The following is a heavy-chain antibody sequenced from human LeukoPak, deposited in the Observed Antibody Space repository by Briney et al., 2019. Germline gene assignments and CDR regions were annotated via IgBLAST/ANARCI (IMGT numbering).Heavy chain of an antibody. V-gene: IGHV5-10-1*01. D-gene: IGHD5-12*01. CDR2: IDPSDSYT. CDR1: GYSFSTYW. CDR3: ARHRPGYRNGYASFDY. Sequence: GESLKISCKGSGYSFSTYWISWVRQMPGEGLEWMGRIDPSDSYTNYSPSFQGHVTISPDKSISTAYLQWSSLKASDTAMYYCARHRPGYRNGYASFDYWGQGTLVTVSS. J-gene: IGHJ4*02.